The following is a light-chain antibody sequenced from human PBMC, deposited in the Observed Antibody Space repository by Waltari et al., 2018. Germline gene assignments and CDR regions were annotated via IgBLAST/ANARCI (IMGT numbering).Light chain of an antibody. V-gene: IGLV1-44*01. J-gene: IGLJ1*01. CDR3: AAWDDSLNGLS. CDR1: GSNIGINT. CDR2: NDN. Sequence: QSVLTQPPSASGTPGQRVPIPCSGSGSNIGINTVNWSKQLPGTAPKLLIYNDNQRPSGVPDRFSGSKSGSSASLAISGLQSDDEANYYCAAWDDSLNGLSFGTGTRVTVL.